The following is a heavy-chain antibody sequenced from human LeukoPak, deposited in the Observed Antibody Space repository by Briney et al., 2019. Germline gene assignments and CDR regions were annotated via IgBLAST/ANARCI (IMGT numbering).Heavy chain of an antibody. D-gene: IGHD3-22*01. V-gene: IGHV3-7*01. CDR3: ARDPAVIDY. Sequence: PGGSLRLSCAASGFTFSSNWMSWVRQAPGKGLEWVANIKQDGSEKYYVDSVKGRFTISRDNAKNSLYLQMNSLRAEDTAVYYCARDPAVIDYWGQGTLVTVSS. CDR1: GFTFSSNW. J-gene: IGHJ4*02. CDR2: IKQDGSEK.